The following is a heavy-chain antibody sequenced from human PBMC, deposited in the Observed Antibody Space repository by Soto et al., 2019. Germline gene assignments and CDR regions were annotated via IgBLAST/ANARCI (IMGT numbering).Heavy chain of an antibody. CDR3: ARDPLLIGDTDYGLDV. J-gene: IGHJ6*02. V-gene: IGHV3-74*01. Sequence: EVQLVESGGGLVQPGGSLILSCAASGFTFSSYWMHWVRQAPGKGLVWVSRINNDGSSTSYADSVKGRFTISRDNAKSTLYLEMSSLRVEDTAVYYCARDPLLIGDTDYGLDVWGQGTTVTVSS. CDR2: INNDGSST. D-gene: IGHD2-21*01. CDR1: GFTFSSYW.